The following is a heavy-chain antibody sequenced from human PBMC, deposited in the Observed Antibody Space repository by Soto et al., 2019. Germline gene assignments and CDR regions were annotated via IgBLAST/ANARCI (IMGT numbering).Heavy chain of an antibody. CDR2: IYSGGST. D-gene: IGHD3-3*01. CDR3: AKQTSPSFHDFWSGPLDY. CDR1: GFTVSSNY. Sequence: GGSLRLSCAASGFTVSSNYMSWVRQAPGKGLEWVSVIYSGGSTYYADSVKGRFTISRDNSKNTLYLQMNSLRREDTAVYYCAKQTSPSFHDFWSGPLDYWGQGTLVTVSS. J-gene: IGHJ4*02. V-gene: IGHV3-53*05.